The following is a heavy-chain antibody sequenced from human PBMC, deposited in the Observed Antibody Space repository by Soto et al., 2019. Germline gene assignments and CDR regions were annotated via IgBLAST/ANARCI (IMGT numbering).Heavy chain of an antibody. CDR1: GYRYTSYC. CDR3: TLFIAAAGKDYYYYYGMDV. CDR2: IYPGDSDT. Sequence: HGESLNISCTGSGYRYTSYCIGWVRQMPGKGLEWMGIIYPGDSDTRYSPSFQGQVTISADKSISTAYLQWSSLKASDTAMYYCTLFIAAAGKDYYYYYGMDVWGQGTTVTVSS. V-gene: IGHV5-51*01. J-gene: IGHJ6*02. D-gene: IGHD6-13*01.